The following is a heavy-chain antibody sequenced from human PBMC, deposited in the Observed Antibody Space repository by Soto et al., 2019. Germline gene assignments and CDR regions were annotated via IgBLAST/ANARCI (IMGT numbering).Heavy chain of an antibody. CDR1: GFAFTSYA. D-gene: IGHD6-19*01. CDR2: VSSSGGTT. V-gene: IGHV3-23*01. J-gene: IGHJ4*02. CDR3: ATFMTVTGPGWGRASEY. Sequence: VGSLRLSCSASGFAFTSYAMSWVRQAPGKWLECVSTVSSSGGTTCYSDSVKGRFTISRYSSRNTVFLQINTLGAEDTAIYYCATFMTVTGPGWGRASEYWGQGTRVTVSS.